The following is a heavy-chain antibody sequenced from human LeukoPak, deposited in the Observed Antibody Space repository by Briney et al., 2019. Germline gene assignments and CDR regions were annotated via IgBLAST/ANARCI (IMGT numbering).Heavy chain of an antibody. D-gene: IGHD1-1*01. J-gene: IGHJ4*02. CDR3: AKNPRLEGWIYFDS. V-gene: IGHV3-23*01. CDR2: ISGSGGRI. CDR1: GFTFSTYA. Sequence: GGSLRLSCAASGFTFSTYAMSWVRQAPGKGLEWVSSISGSGGRIDYADSVKGRFTISRDNSKNTLSLQMNSLTAEDTAVYYCAKNPRLEGWIYFDSWGQGILVTVSS.